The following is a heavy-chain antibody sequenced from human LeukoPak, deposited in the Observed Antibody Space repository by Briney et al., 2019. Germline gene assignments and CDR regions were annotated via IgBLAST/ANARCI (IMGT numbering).Heavy chain of an antibody. CDR2: MNPNSGNT. CDR3: ASRYSYGYGDDY. D-gene: IGHD5-18*01. J-gene: IGHJ4*02. V-gene: IGHV1-8*01. CDR1: GYTFTSYD. Sequence: ASVKVSCKAPGYTFTSYDINWVRQATGQGLEWMGWMNPNSGNTGYAQKFQGRVTMTRNTSISTAYMELSSLRSEDTAVYYCASRYSYGYGDDYWGQGTLVTVSS.